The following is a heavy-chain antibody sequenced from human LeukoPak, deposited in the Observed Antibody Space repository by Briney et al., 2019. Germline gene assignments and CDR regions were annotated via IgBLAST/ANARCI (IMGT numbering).Heavy chain of an antibody. Sequence: ASVKVSCKASGYTFTSYGISWVRQAPGQGLEWMGWISAYNGNTNYAQKFQGRVTITADKSTSTAYMELSSLRSEDTAVYYCAREREIAVAGTSYYYYGMDVWGQGTTVTVSS. CDR3: AREREIAVAGTSYYYYGMDV. D-gene: IGHD6-19*01. CDR1: GYTFTSYG. J-gene: IGHJ6*02. CDR2: ISAYNGNT. V-gene: IGHV1-18*01.